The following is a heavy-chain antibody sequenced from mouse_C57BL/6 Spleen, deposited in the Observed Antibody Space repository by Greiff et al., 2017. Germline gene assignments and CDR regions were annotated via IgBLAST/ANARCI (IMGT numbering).Heavy chain of an antibody. CDR1: GYTFTDYY. CDR2: INPNNGGT. CDR3: ARKGYYGRDWYFDV. D-gene: IGHD1-1*01. V-gene: IGHV1-26*01. Sequence: VQLQQSGPELVKPGASVKISCKASGYTFTDYYMNWVKQSHGKSLEWIGDINPNNGGTSYNQKFKGKATLTVDKSSSTAYMELRSLTSEDSAVYYCARKGYYGRDWYFDVWGTGTTVTVSS. J-gene: IGHJ1*03.